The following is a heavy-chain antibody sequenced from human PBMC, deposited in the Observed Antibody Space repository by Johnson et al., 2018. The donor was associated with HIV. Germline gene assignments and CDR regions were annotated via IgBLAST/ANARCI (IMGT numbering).Heavy chain of an antibody. CDR1: GFTFSNYA. Sequence: EKLVESGGGLVQPGGSLRLSCAASGFTFSNYAMNWVRQAPGKGLEWVSSIGYSASDTYYADSVKGRFTISRDNSNNRLYLQMNSLRAEDTAIYYCEGYCSGGACYAGVSAFDGWGHGTMVTVSS. V-gene: IGHV3-23*04. D-gene: IGHD2-15*01. J-gene: IGHJ3*01. CDR2: IGYSASDT. CDR3: EGYCSGGACYAGVSAFDG.